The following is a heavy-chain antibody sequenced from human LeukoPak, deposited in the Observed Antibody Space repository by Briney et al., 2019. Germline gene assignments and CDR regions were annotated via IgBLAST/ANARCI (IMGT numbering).Heavy chain of an antibody. D-gene: IGHD6-13*01. Sequence: GGSLRLSCAASGFTFSSYAMRWVPQAPGEGLEWVSANTGSGGSTYYADSVKGQFTISRDNSKNTLYLQMNTLRADDTAVYYCAKLYSTYQNYYYYYYMDVWGKGTTVTVSS. CDR2: NTGSGGST. CDR1: GFTFSSYA. V-gene: IGHV3-23*01. CDR3: AKLYSTYQNYYYYYYMDV. J-gene: IGHJ6*03.